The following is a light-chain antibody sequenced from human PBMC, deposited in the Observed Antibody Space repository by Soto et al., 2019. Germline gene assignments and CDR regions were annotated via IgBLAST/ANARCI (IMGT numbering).Light chain of an antibody. V-gene: IGKV1-5*03. J-gene: IGKJ4*01. CDR2: KAS. CDR1: QSITSW. CDR3: QQYNSYSLT. Sequence: DIQMTQSPSTLSASVGDRVTITCRASQSITSWLAWYQQKPGKAPKLLIYKASSLESGVPSRFSGSGSGTEFTLTISSXQPDDFAIYYCQQYNSYSLTFGGGTKVDIK.